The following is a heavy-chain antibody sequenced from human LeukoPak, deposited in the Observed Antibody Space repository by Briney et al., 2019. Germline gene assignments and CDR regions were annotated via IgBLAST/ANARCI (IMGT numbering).Heavy chain of an antibody. CDR3: ARDFMYSISCAGC. CDR2: IKTDGSST. V-gene: IGHV3-74*01. CDR1: GFTFSSYW. J-gene: IGHJ4*02. D-gene: IGHD6-13*01. Sequence: PGGSLRLSCAASGFTFSSYWMHWVRQVPGKGLMWVSRIKTDGSSTSYADSVKGRFTISRDSAKNTLYLQMNSLRVEDTAVYYCARDFMYSISCAGCWGQGTLVTVSS.